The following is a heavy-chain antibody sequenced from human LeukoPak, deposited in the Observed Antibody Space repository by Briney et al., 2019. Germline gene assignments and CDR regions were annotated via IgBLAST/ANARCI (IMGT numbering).Heavy chain of an antibody. D-gene: IGHD6-13*01. Sequence: GTSLRLSCAASEFTFSSYAMHWVRQAPGKGLEWVAFISYHGSNKYYADSVKGRFTISRDNSKNTLFLQMNSLRAEDTAVYYCAKGWGIAAAGTPFDYWGQGTLVTVSS. CDR3: AKGWGIAAAGTPFDY. V-gene: IGHV3-30*18. J-gene: IGHJ4*02. CDR2: ISYHGSNK. CDR1: EFTFSSYA.